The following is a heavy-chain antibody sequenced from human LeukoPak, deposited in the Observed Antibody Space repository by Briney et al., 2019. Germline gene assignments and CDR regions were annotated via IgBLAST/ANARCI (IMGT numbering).Heavy chain of an antibody. J-gene: IGHJ4*02. Sequence: SETLSLTCTVSGGSISSSSYYWGWIRQPPGKGLEWIGRISGSGTITYNPALQSRLSISIDTSKNQFSLKLMSVTAADTAVYYCAKDRSIGTYYTFDHWGQGTLVTVSS. D-gene: IGHD1-26*01. V-gene: IGHV4-39*07. CDR1: GGSISSSSYY. CDR3: AKDRSIGTYYTFDH. CDR2: ISGSGTI.